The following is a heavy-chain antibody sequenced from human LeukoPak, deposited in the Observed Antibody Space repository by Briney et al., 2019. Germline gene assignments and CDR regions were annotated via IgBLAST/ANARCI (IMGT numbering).Heavy chain of an antibody. Sequence: SETLSLTCTVSGGSISSYYWSWIRQPAGKGLEWIGRIYISGSTNYNPSLKSRVTISVDTSKNQFSLKLSSVTAADTAVYYCAKGEKYRIDYWGQGTLVTVSS. D-gene: IGHD2/OR15-2a*01. CDR2: IYISGST. V-gene: IGHV4-4*07. CDR1: GGSISSYY. CDR3: AKGEKYRIDY. J-gene: IGHJ4*02.